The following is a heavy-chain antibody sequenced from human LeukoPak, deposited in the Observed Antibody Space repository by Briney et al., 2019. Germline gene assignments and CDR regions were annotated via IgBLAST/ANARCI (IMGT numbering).Heavy chain of an antibody. D-gene: IGHD2-21*02. CDR2: THYSGAT. CDR1: GGSISSYY. Sequence: SETLSLTCTVSGGSISSYYWSWLRQSPGRGLEYIGYTHYSGATNYNPSLKSRVTISLDTSGNQFSLKLSSVTAADTAVYYCASGYCGGACQLGGVDMWGQGTMVTVSS. CDR3: ASGYCGGACQLGGVDM. J-gene: IGHJ3*02. V-gene: IGHV4-59*01.